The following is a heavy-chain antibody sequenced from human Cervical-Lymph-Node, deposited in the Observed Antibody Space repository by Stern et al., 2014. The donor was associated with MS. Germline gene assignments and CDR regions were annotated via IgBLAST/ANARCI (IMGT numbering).Heavy chain of an antibody. CDR1: GGTFSSHA. V-gene: IGHV1-69*01. Sequence: QLVQSGAEVKKPGSSVKVSCQTSGGTFSSHAINWVRQAPGQGLEWMGGGIPIFGTVDYAQKFQGRLTITADESTNTAYMELSSLRSEDTAVYYCARDQIPYYYYGMDVWGQGTTVTVSS. CDR3: ARDQIPYYYYGMDV. J-gene: IGHJ6*02. D-gene: IGHD2-2*02. CDR2: GIPIFGTV.